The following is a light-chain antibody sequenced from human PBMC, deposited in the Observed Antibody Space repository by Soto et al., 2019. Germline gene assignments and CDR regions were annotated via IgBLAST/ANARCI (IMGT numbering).Light chain of an antibody. Sequence: QSALTQPASVSGSPGQSITISCTGTSSDVGAYNYVSWYQQHPGKAPRLMIYEVSNRPSGVSNRFSGSKSGNTASLTISGLQAEDEADYSCSSFTTSRIYVFGSGTKLTVL. V-gene: IGLV2-14*03. J-gene: IGLJ1*01. CDR1: SSDVGAYNY. CDR2: EVS. CDR3: SSFTTSRIYV.